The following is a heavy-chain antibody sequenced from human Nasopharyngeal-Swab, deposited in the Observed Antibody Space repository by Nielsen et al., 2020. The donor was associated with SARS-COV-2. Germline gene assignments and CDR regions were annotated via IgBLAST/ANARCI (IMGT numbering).Heavy chain of an antibody. CDR3: ARVSPYCSGGSCYHDAFDI. Sequence: GESLKISCAASGFTFSSYAMHWVCPAPGKGLEWVAVISYDGSNKYYADSVKGRFTISRDNSKNTLYLQMNSLRAEDTAVYYCARVSPYCSGGSCYHDAFDIWGQGTMVTVSS. D-gene: IGHD2-15*01. J-gene: IGHJ3*02. CDR2: ISYDGSNK. CDR1: GFTFSSYA. V-gene: IGHV3-30-3*01.